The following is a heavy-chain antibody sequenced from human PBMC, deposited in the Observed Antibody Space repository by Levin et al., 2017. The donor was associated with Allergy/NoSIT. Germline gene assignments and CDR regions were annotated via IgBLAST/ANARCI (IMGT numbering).Heavy chain of an antibody. V-gene: IGHV3-21*01. CDR1: GFSFSTYS. Sequence: PGGSLRLSCAASGFSFSTYSMTWLRQAPGKGLEWVSSIGVDTRYIHYAGSVKGRFTVSRDNSSNSLYLQMNSLRVEDTALYYCARDSARTTMFGEVDVWGKGASVTVS. CDR2: IGVDTRYI. J-gene: IGHJ6*03. CDR3: ARDSARTTMFGEVDV. D-gene: IGHD3-3*01.